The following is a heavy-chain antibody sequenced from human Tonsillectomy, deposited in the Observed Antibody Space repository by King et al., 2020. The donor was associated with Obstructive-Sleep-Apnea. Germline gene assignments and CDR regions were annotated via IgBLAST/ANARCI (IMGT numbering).Heavy chain of an antibody. CDR3: ARVHVIAAAGTTDY. V-gene: IGHV3-11*01. J-gene: IGHJ4*02. CDR2: ISSSGSTM. Sequence: VQLVESGGGLVKPGGSLILSCEASGFSFSDYYMSWIRQAPGTGLEWVSYISSSGSTMYYADSVKGRFTISRDNAKNSLFLQMNSLRAEDTAVYYCARVHVIAAAGTTDYWGQGTLVTVSS. CDR1: GFSFSDYY. D-gene: IGHD6-13*01.